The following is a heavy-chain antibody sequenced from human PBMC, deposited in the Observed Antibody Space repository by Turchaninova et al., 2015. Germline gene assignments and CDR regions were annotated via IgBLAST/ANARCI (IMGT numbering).Heavy chain of an antibody. Sequence: QVQLQESGPGLVKPSAPLSLTYTVSGGSMSNHSWSGIRQPPGKGLEWIGYIYYSGSTDYNPSLKSRVTISVDTSKNQFSLKLSSATAADTAVYYCARGGWSRDYWGQGTLVTVSS. CDR2: IYYSGST. D-gene: IGHD6-19*01. CDR3: ARGGWSRDY. CDR1: GGSMSNHS. J-gene: IGHJ4*02. V-gene: IGHV4-59*11.